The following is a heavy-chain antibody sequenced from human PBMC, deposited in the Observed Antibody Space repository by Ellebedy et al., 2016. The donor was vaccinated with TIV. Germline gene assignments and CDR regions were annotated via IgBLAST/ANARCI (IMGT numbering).Heavy chain of an antibody. V-gene: IGHV3-48*04. CDR2: ISGSGDII. CDR3: ARVVYGSGSYVVVSALPDEY. D-gene: IGHD3-10*01. Sequence: PGGSLRLSCIASGFTFSLYAMNWVRQAPGKGLEWVSYISGSGDIIYYADSVKGRFTISRDNAKNSLYLQMNSLRAEDTAVYYCARVVYGSGSYVVVSALPDEYWGQGTLVTVSS. CDR1: GFTFSLYA. J-gene: IGHJ4*02.